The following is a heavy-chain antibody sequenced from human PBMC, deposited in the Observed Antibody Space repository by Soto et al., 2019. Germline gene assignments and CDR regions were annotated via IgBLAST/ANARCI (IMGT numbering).Heavy chain of an antibody. CDR1: GYSFAGYW. J-gene: IGHJ4*02. Sequence: PXESLKTSCKGCGYSFAGYWITWVRQKPGKGLEWMGRIDPSDSQTYYSPSFRGHVTISATKSITTVFLQWSSLRASDTAMYYCARQIYDSDTGPNFQYYFDSWGQGTPVTVSS. CDR2: IDPSDSQT. CDR3: ARQIYDSDTGPNFQYYFDS. V-gene: IGHV5-10-1*01. D-gene: IGHD3-22*01.